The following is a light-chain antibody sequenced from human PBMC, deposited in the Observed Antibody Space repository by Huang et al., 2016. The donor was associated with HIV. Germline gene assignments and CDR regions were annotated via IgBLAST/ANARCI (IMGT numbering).Light chain of an antibody. CDR3: QQYYISPPT. J-gene: IGKJ2*01. V-gene: IGKV4-1*01. Sequence: DIVMTQSPDSLAVSLGERATINCKSSHSVLSRPTNKTSLAWYQQRPGQSPTLLIYCACSQRSGVPDRFSASGSRTHFPLTISSLQAEDVACYYCQQYYISPPTFGQGTKLEI. CDR2: CAC. CDR1: HSVLSRPTNKTS.